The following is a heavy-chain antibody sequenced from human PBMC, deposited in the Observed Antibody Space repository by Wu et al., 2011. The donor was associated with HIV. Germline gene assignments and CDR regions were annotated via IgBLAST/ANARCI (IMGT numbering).Heavy chain of an antibody. CDR2: IVPVLGGS. V-gene: IGHV1-69*11. CDR1: GGTLRKYA. Sequence: QAQLVQSGAEVREPGSSVKVSCKASGGTLRKYAFSWVRQAPGQGLEWMGGIVPVLGGSNYARKFQGRVTITADESTSTAYMELSSLRSEDTAVYYCATAHCSSTTCYPDFDYWGHGTLVTVSS. J-gene: IGHJ4*01. CDR3: ATAHCSSTTCYPDFDY. D-gene: IGHD2-2*01.